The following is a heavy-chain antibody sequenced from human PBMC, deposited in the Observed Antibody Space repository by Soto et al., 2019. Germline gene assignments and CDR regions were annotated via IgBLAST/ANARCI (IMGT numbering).Heavy chain of an antibody. CDR1: GFTFSNAW. D-gene: IGHD3-16*01. J-gene: IGHJ4*02. CDR2: IKSKTDGGTT. V-gene: IGHV3-15*07. CDR3: TADYVWGSFQPSPPRPKNYREERTDY. Sequence: GGSLRLSCAASGFTFSNAWMNWVRQAPGKGLEWVGRIKSKTDGGTTDYAAPVKGRFTISRDDSKNTLYLQMNSLKTEDTAVYYCTADYVWGSFQPSPPRPKNYREERTDYWGQGTLVTVSS.